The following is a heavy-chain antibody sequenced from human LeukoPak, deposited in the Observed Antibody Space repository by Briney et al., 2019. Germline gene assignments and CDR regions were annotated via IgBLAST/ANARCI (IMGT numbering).Heavy chain of an antibody. Sequence: QTGGSLRLSCAASGFTFSSYWMHWVRQAPGKGLVWVSRINSDGSSTSYADSVKGRFTISRDNAKNTLYLQMNSLRAEDTAVYYCARREYYSELSRSIRYYYYMDVWGKGTTVTVSS. J-gene: IGHJ6*03. CDR3: ARREYYSELSRSIRYYYYMDV. CDR1: GFTFSSYW. V-gene: IGHV3-74*01. CDR2: INSDGSST. D-gene: IGHD3-10*01.